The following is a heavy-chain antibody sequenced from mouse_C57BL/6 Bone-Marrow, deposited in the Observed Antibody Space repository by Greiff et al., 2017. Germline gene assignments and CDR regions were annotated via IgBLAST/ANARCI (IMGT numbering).Heavy chain of an antibody. D-gene: IGHD1-1*01. V-gene: IGHV1-85*01. CDR2: IYPRDGST. CDR1: GYTFTSYD. CDR3: ERLEFDGSNGDWYFDV. Sequence: QVQLQQSGPELVKPGASVKLSCTASGYTFTSYDINWVKQRPGQGLEWIGWIYPRDGSTKYNEKFKGKATLTVETYSSTAYMELHSLTYEDSAVYFCERLEFDGSNGDWYFDVWGTGTTVTVSS. J-gene: IGHJ1*03.